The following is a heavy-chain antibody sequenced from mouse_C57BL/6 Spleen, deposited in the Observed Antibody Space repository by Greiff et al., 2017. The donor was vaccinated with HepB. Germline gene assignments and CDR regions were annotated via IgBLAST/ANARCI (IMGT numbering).Heavy chain of an antibody. CDR1: GYTFTDYY. D-gene: IGHD2-4*01. CDR3: ARRGDYDGAMDY. CDR2: INPYNGGT. V-gene: IGHV1-19*01. Sequence: VQLQQSGPVLVKPGASVKMSCKASGYTFTDYYMNWVKQSHGKSLEWIGVINPYNGGTSYNQKFKGKATLTVDKSSSTAYMELNSLTSEDSAVYYCARRGDYDGAMDYWGQGTSVTVSS. J-gene: IGHJ4*01.